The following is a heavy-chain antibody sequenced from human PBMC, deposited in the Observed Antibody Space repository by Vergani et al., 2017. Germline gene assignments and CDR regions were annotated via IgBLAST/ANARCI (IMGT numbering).Heavy chain of an antibody. CDR3: ASYGVCWSGYSHPEGLNWFDP. D-gene: IGHD3-3*01. CDR1: GGSISSYY. CDR2: IYYSGST. V-gene: IGHV4-59*01. J-gene: IGHJ5*02. Sequence: QVQLQESGPGLVKPSETLSLTCTVSGGSISSYYWSWIRQPPGKGLEWIGYIYYSGSTNYNPSLKSRVTISVDTSKNQFSLKLSSVTAADTAVYYCASYGVCWSGYSHPEGLNWFDPWGQGTLVTVSS.